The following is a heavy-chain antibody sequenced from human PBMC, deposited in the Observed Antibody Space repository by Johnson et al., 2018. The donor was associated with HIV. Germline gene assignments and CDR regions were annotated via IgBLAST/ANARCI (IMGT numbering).Heavy chain of an antibody. CDR2: MNADGQST. J-gene: IGHJ3*02. CDR3: AREQELIGERAFDI. Sequence: VQLVESGGGLVQPGRSLRLSCAASGFTFSSYWMHWVRQAPGKGLVWVSRMNADGQSTTYADSVKGRFTLPRDNAKNTLYLQMNSLRAEDTAVYYCAREQELIGERAFDIWGQGTMVTVSS. CDR1: GFTFSSYW. D-gene: IGHD6-13*01. V-gene: IGHV3-74*01.